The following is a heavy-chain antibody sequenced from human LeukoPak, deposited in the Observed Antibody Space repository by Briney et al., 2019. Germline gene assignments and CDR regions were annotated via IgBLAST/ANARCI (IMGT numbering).Heavy chain of an antibody. Sequence: GRSLRLSCAASGFTFSSYAMHWVRQAPGKGLEWVAVISYDGRNKYYANSVKGRFTISRDNSKNTLYLQMNSLRAEDTAVYYCARGGKVDAAMAPYYYGMDVWGQGTTVTVSS. CDR1: GFTFSSYA. CDR3: ARGGKVDAAMAPYYYGMDV. J-gene: IGHJ6*02. V-gene: IGHV3-30*04. CDR2: ISYDGRNK. D-gene: IGHD5-18*01.